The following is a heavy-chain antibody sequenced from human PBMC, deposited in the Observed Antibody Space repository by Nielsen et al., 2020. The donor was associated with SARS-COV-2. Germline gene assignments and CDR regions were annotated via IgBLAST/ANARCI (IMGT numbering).Heavy chain of an antibody. D-gene: IGHD6-19*01. J-gene: IGHJ6*02. CDR2: INHSGSS. V-gene: IGHV4-34*01. Sequence: PGKGLEWIGEINHSGSSNYNPSPKSRVTISVDTSKNQFSLKLSSVTAADTAVYYCARNSGWYPNVNKYYYYGMDVWGQGTTVTVSS. CDR3: ARNSGWYPNVNKYYYYGMDV.